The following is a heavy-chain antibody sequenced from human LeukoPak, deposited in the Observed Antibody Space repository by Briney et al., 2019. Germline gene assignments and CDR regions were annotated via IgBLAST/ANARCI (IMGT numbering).Heavy chain of an antibody. CDR1: GGTFSSYA. D-gene: IGHD2-2*01. J-gene: IGHJ4*02. V-gene: IGHV1-69*13. CDR3: ARAGIVVVPAAKPAFDY. CDR2: ITPIFGTA. Sequence: GASVKVSCKASGGTFSSYAISWVRQAPGQGLEWMGGITPIFGTANYAQKFQGRVTITADESTSTAYMELSSLRSEDTAVYYCARAGIVVVPAAKPAFDYWGQGTLVTVSS.